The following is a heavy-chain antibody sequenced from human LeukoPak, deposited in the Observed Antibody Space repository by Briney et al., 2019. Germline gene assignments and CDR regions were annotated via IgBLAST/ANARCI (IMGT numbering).Heavy chain of an antibody. CDR2: IWYDGSNK. D-gene: IGHD3-9*01. CDR3: AKCPSGVLRYFAPIDY. J-gene: IGHJ4*02. Sequence: PGRSLRLSCAASGFTFSSYGMHWVRQAPGKGLEWVAVIWYDGSNKYYADSVKGRFTISRDNSKNTLYLQMNSLRAEDTAVYYCAKCPSGVLRYFAPIDYWGQGTLVTVSS. CDR1: GFTFSSYG. V-gene: IGHV3-33*06.